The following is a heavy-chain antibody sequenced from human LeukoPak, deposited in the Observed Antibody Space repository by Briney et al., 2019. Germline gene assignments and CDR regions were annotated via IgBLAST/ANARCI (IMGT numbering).Heavy chain of an antibody. CDR3: ARVVYSGSWGYFDY. Sequence: SETLSLTCTVSGDSTSGYYWTWIRQPPGKGLEGIGYIYYSGSTNYNPSLKSRVTMSVDTSKTQFSLKLSSVTAADTAVYYCARVVYSGSWGYFDYWGQGTLVTVSS. J-gene: IGHJ4*02. CDR2: IYYSGST. V-gene: IGHV4-59*12. D-gene: IGHD3-10*01. CDR1: GDSTSGYY.